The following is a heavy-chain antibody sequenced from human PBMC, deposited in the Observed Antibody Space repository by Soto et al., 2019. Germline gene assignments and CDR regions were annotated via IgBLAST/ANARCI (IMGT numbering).Heavy chain of an antibody. CDR3: AKNLAGTDQNAYDI. Sequence: QVQLVQSGAEVKKPGSSVRVSCTVSGGTFTTYTIDWVRQAPGQGLEWMGRIIPVIGLTNYGLPGRGTITADKSTSTAYLELSGLKSEDTAMYYCAKNLAGTDQNAYDIWGQGTMVTVSS. J-gene: IGHJ3*02. D-gene: IGHD2-8*02. V-gene: IGHV1-69*02. CDR1: GGTFTTYT. CDR2: IIPVIGLT.